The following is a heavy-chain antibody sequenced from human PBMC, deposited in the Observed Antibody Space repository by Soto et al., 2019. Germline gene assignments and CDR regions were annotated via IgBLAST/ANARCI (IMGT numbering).Heavy chain of an antibody. CDR3: ARDDRYYYDSSGPKGITPPSIHDPSYGMDV. CDR2: IDPSGGST. Sequence: GASVKVSCKASRYTFTSYYMHWVRQAPGQGLEWMGIIDPSGGSTSYAQKFQGRVTMTRDTSTSTVYMELSSLRSEDTAVYYCARDDRYYYDSSGPKGITPPSIHDPSYGMDVWGQGTTVTVSS. CDR1: RYTFTSYY. V-gene: IGHV1-46*01. J-gene: IGHJ6*02. D-gene: IGHD3-22*01.